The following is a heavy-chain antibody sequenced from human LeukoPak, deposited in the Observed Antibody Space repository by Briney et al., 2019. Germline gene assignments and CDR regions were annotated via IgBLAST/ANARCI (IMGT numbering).Heavy chain of an antibody. D-gene: IGHD3-22*01. CDR3: AREILVAHQYNWFDP. V-gene: IGHV4-34*01. CDR1: GGSFSSYY. J-gene: IGHJ5*02. CDR2: INHSGST. Sequence: SETLSLTCAVSGGSFSSYYWSWIRQTPEKGLEWIGEINHSGSTNYNPSLKSRDTISMDASRDQFSLKLSSVTAADTAVYYCAREILVAHQYNWFDPWGQGTLVTVSS.